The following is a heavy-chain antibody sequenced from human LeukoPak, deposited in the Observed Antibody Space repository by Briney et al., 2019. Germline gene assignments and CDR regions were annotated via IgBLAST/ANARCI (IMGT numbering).Heavy chain of an antibody. D-gene: IGHD2-15*01. CDR3: ARAVVVVVAASHLYCYGMDV. CDR1: GGTFSSYA. Sequence: SVKVSCKASGGTFSSYAISWVRQAPGQGLEWMGGIIPIFGTANYAQKFQGRVTITADESTSTAYMELSSLRSEDTAVYYCARAVVVVVAASHLYCYGMDVWGQGTTVTVSS. J-gene: IGHJ6*02. CDR2: IIPIFGTA. V-gene: IGHV1-69*13.